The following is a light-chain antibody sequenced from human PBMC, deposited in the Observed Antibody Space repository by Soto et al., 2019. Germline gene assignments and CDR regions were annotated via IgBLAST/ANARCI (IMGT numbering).Light chain of an antibody. J-gene: IGLJ3*02. V-gene: IGLV2-14*03. Sequence: QSALTQPASASGSPGQSITISCTGTSSDVGGYNFVSWYQQHPGNAPKLIIHEVLNRPSGVSSRFSGSKSGNTASLTISGLQAEDDAVYYCCSHSASIHWVFGGGTKLTVL. CDR2: EVL. CDR3: CSHSASIHWV. CDR1: SSDVGGYNF.